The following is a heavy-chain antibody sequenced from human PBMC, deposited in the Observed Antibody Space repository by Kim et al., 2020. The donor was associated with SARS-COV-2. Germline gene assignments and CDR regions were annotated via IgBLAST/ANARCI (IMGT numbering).Heavy chain of an antibody. CDR3: ARGSGRYCFDY. Sequence: TGYSPSFQGQVVISADKSISTVYLQWGSLKASDTAMYYCARGSGRYCFDYWGQGTLVTVSS. J-gene: IGHJ4*02. CDR2: T. V-gene: IGHV5-51*01. D-gene: IGHD1-26*01.